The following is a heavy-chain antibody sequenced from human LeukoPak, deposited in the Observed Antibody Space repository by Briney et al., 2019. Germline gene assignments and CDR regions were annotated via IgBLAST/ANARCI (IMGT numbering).Heavy chain of an antibody. Sequence: ASVKVSCKASGYTFTGYYMHWVRQAPGQGLEWMGWINPNSGGTNYAQKFQGRVTMTRDTSISTAYMELSRLRSDDTAVYYCARGLYCSSTSCYHDWGQGTLVTVSS. CDR2: INPNSGGT. J-gene: IGHJ4*02. D-gene: IGHD2-2*01. V-gene: IGHV1-2*02. CDR3: ARGLYCSSTSCYHD. CDR1: GYTFTGYY.